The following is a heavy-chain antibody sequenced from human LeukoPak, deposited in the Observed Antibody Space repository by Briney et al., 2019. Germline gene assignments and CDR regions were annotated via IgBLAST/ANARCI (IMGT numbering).Heavy chain of an antibody. V-gene: IGHV4-39*01. CDR3: ARHGPITGSYSYLES. D-gene: IGHD1-26*01. Sequence: SDTLSLTCTVSGGSISSTPYYWGWIRQPPGQGLEWIGTIYYSGATYYNPSLKSRVTISVDTSKNQFSLEVTSVTATDSAVYYCARHGPITGSYSYLESWGQGTLVTVSS. J-gene: IGHJ4*02. CDR1: GGSISSTPYY. CDR2: IYYSGAT.